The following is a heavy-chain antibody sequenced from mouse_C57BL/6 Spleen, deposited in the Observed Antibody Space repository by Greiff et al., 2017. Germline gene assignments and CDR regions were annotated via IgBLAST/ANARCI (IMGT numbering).Heavy chain of an antibody. V-gene: IGHV1-9*01. Sequence: VQLQQSGAELMKPGASVKLSCTATGFTFTGYWIAWVKQRPGHGLEWIGEIFPGGGSTNYTAKFKGRVTFSADTSSNTAYMQLNRLTTEDSAIDSGARRAYSSNYEYFDVWGTGTTVTVSS. CDR3: ARRAYSSNYEYFDV. D-gene: IGHD2-5*01. CDR1: GFTFTGYW. J-gene: IGHJ1*03. CDR2: IFPGGGST.